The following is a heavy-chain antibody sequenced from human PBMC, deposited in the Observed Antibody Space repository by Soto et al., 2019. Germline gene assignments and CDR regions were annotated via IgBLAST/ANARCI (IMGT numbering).Heavy chain of an antibody. D-gene: IGHD2-15*01. CDR2: ISSSGSTI. V-gene: IGHV3-48*03. Sequence: LRLSCAASGFTFSSYEVNWVRQAPGKGLEWVSYISSSGSTIYYADSVKGRFTISRDNAKNSLYLQMNSLRAEDTAVYYCAREYCSGGSCYSQYYFDYWGQGTLVTVSS. CDR3: AREYCSGGSCYSQYYFDY. J-gene: IGHJ4*02. CDR1: GFTFSSYE.